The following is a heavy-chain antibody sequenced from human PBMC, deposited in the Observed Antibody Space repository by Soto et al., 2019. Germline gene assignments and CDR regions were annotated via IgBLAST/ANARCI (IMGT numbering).Heavy chain of an antibody. D-gene: IGHD5-12*01. CDR1: GGSISSYY. J-gene: IGHJ3*02. Sequence: QVQLQESGPGLVKPSETLSLTCTVSGGSISSYYWSWIRQPPGKGLEWIGYIYYSGSTNYNPSLKSRVTISVDTSKNHFSLKLSSVTAADTAVYYCARPLYSGYDYFAFDIWGQGTMVTVSS. CDR3: ARPLYSGYDYFAFDI. CDR2: IYYSGST. V-gene: IGHV4-59*08.